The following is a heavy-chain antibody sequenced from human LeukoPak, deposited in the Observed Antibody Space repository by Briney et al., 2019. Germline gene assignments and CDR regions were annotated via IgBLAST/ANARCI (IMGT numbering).Heavy chain of an antibody. V-gene: IGHV4-59*08. CDR1: GGSISSYY. CDR3: ARVRRVDFLTYYPYYYMDV. CDR2: IDYSGST. D-gene: IGHD3/OR15-3a*01. J-gene: IGHJ6*03. Sequence: PSETLSLTCSVSGGSISSYYWSWIRQPPGKGLEWIGYIDYSGSTNYNPSLKSRVTISGDTSKKHFSLKLTSVTAADTAVYYCARVRRVDFLTYYPYYYMDVWGKGTTVSVS.